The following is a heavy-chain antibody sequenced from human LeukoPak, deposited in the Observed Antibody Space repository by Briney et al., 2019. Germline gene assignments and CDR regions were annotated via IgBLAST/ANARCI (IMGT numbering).Heavy chain of an antibody. V-gene: IGHV3-23*01. CDR3: AKRGVVIRVILVGFHKEAYYFES. CDR2: ISDSGGST. D-gene: IGHD3/OR15-3a*01. CDR1: GITLNNYG. J-gene: IGHJ4*02. Sequence: PGGSLRLSCAVSGITLNNYGMTWVRQAPGKGLEWGAGISDSGGSTKYADSVKGRFTISRDNPKNTLYLQMSSLRAEDTAVYFCAKRGVVIRVILVGFHKEAYYFESWGQGALVTVSS.